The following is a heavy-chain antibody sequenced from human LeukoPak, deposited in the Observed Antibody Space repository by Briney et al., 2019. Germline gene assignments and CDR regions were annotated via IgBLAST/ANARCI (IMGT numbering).Heavy chain of an antibody. Sequence: PGESLRLSCAASGFTFNSYAMSWVRQAPGKGLGWVSGISDSGGRKFYADSVKGRFTISRDNSKNTLYLEMNNLRAEDTAVYYCAKVSSPSILSTIFVCWGQGTLVTVSS. D-gene: IGHD5/OR15-5a*01. CDR2: ISDSGGRK. J-gene: IGHJ4*02. CDR3: AKVSSPSILSTIFVC. CDR1: GFTFNSYA. V-gene: IGHV3-23*01.